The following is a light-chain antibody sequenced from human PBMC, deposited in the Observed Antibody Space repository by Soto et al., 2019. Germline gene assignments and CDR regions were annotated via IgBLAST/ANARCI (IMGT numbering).Light chain of an antibody. V-gene: IGKV1-5*01. J-gene: IGKJ1*01. CDR2: DAS. CDR1: QSISCW. Sequence: DIQMTQSPSTLSASVGDRVTITCRASQSISCWLAWYQQKPGKAPKLLIYDASRLESGAPSRFSGSGSGTESPLNITGLEPDAFATYYCHQYLIYPRTFGQGTKVEIK. CDR3: HQYLIYPRT.